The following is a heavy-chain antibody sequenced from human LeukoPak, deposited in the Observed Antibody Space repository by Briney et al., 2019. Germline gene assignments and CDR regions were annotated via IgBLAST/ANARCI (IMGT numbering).Heavy chain of an antibody. D-gene: IGHD3-22*01. CDR3: ARDYYDSSGLDY. CDR1: GGSISSHY. J-gene: IGHJ4*02. CDR2: INHSGST. Sequence: SETLSLTCTVSGGSISSHYWSWIRQPPGKGLEWIGEINHSGSTNYNPSLKSRVIISVDTSKNQFSLKLSSVTAADSAVYYCARDYYDSSGLDYWGQGTLVTVSS. V-gene: IGHV4-34*01.